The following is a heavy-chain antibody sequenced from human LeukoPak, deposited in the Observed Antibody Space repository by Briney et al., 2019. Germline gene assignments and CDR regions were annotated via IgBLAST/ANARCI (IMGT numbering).Heavy chain of an antibody. J-gene: IGHJ4*02. CDR2: ISAYNGNT. Sequence: ASVKVSCKASGYTFTSYGISWVRQAPGQGLEWMGWISAYNGNTNYAQKLQGRVTMTRDTSISTAYMELSSLRSDDTAVYYCASPPLSSAMYYAHWGQGTLVTVSS. CDR1: GYTFTSYG. V-gene: IGHV1-18*01. D-gene: IGHD1-26*01. CDR3: ASPPLSSAMYYAH.